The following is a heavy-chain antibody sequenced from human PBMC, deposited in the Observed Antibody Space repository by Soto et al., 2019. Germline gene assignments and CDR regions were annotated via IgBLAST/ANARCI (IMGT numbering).Heavy chain of an antibody. CDR1: GYTFTSYG. Sequence: QVQLVQSGAEVKKPGASVKVYCEASGYTFTSYGISWVRQAPGQGLEWMGWISAYNGNTNYAQKLQGRVTMTTDTSTSTAYMELRSLRSDDTAVYYCARDGALGENCYYYGMDVWGQATTVTVSS. CDR2: ISAYNGNT. J-gene: IGHJ6*02. CDR3: ARDGALGENCYYYGMDV. V-gene: IGHV1-18*01. D-gene: IGHD3-16*01.